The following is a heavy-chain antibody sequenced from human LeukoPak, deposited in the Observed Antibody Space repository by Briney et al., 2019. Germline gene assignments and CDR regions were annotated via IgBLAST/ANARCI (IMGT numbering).Heavy chain of an antibody. J-gene: IGHJ4*02. CDR1: GFTFGSYG. V-gene: IGHV3-30*02. D-gene: IGHD4-11*01. CDR2: IRYDGNNQ. Sequence: GGSLRLSCAASGFTFGSYGMHWVRQAPGKGLEWVAFIRYDGNNQYYADSVKGRFTISRDNSKNTLYLQMNSLRAEDTAVYYCAQGPDYKFDYWGQGTLVTVSS. CDR3: AQGPDYKFDY.